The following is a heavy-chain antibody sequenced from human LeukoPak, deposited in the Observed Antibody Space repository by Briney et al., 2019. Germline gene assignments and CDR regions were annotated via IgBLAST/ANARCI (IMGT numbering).Heavy chain of an antibody. CDR2: VRYTGRTS. V-gene: IGHV3-23*01. J-gene: IGHJ3*01. CDR1: GFTFSVFA. CDR3: ARDIQLST. Sequence: GGSLRLSCAASGFTFSVFAMIWVRQAPGKALDWVTLVRYTGRTSSYADYVKGQFTISRDNSKDTLYLQMDSLRAEDTAIYSCARDIQLSTWGLGTKVTVSS. D-gene: IGHD5-24*01.